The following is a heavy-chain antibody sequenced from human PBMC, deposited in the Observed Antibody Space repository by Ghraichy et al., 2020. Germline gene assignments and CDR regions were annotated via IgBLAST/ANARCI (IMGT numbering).Heavy chain of an antibody. Sequence: GESLNISCAASGFTFSPYDMNWVRQAPGKGLEWVSSISSDSRYIYHADSVKGRFTISRDNAKNSLYLQVNGLRAEDTAMYYCAKEGHGFDVWGQGTMITVSS. V-gene: IGHV3-21*01. CDR3: AKEGHGFDV. CDR1: GFTFSPYD. J-gene: IGHJ3*01. CDR2: ISSDSRYI.